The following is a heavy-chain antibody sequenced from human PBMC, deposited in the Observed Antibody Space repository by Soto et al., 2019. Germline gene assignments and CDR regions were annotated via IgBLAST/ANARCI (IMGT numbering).Heavy chain of an antibody. Sequence: GGSLRLSCAASGFTFSSYSMNWVRQAPGKGLEWVSYISSSSSTIYYADSVKGRFTISRDNAKNSLYLRMNSLRDEDTAVYYCARPEYSSSSYGMDVWGQGPTVTVSS. CDR1: GFTFSSYS. CDR2: ISSSSSTI. V-gene: IGHV3-48*02. J-gene: IGHJ6*02. D-gene: IGHD6-6*01. CDR3: ARPEYSSSSYGMDV.